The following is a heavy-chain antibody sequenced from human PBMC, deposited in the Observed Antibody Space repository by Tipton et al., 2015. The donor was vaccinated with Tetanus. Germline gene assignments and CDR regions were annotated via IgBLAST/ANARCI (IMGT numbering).Heavy chain of an antibody. CDR2: ISGDGSNI. J-gene: IGHJ4*02. Sequence: SLRLSCAASGFTFSSYWMHWVRQVPGKGLVWVARISGDGSNIACADFVKGRFTISRDNAKNTVFLQMNRLSVEDTAVYYCANALTPLTWGQGTLVTVSS. V-gene: IGHV3-74*01. CDR1: GFTFSSYW. CDR3: ANALTPLT.